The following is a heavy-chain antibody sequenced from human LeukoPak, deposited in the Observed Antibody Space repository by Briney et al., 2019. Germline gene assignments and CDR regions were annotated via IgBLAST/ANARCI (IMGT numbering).Heavy chain of an antibody. D-gene: IGHD3-10*01. CDR1: GFTFSSYA. V-gene: IGHV3-23*01. CDR2: ISGSGGST. J-gene: IGHJ6*02. CDR3: AKDRYYGSGSYYAYYNYGMDV. Sequence: GGSLRLSCAASGFTFSSYAMSWVRQAPGKGLEWVSAISGSGGSTYYADSVKGRFTISRDNSKNTLYLQMNSLRAEDTAVYYCAKDRYYGSGSYYAYYNYGMDVWGQGTTVTVSS.